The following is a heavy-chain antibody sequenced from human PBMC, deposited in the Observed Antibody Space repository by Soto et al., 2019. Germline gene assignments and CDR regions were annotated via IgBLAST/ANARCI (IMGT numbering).Heavy chain of an antibody. V-gene: IGHV5-10-1*01. Sequence: ESLKISFQGSGYSFASYWISWVLQIPGKGLEWMGRIDPSDSYTNYSPSFQGHVTISADKSISTAYLQWSSLKASDTAMYYCARGRRYRRDYGMDGSGQGTTVTVSS. CDR2: IDPSDSYT. D-gene: IGHD4-4*01. CDR3: ARGRRYRRDYGMDG. J-gene: IGHJ6*02. CDR1: GYSFASYW.